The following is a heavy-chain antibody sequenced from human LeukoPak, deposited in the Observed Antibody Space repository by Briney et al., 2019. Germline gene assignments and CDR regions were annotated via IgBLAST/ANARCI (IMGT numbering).Heavy chain of an antibody. Sequence: PGGSLRLSCAASGFTFSNFGMSWVRQAPGRGLQWVSGISGGGDTTYYAESVKGRFTISGDNSKNTLFLQMNSLSAEDTAVYYCAKTNGYYDHWGQGNLVAVSS. CDR2: ISGGGDTT. CDR3: AKTNGYYDH. J-gene: IGHJ5*02. D-gene: IGHD3-22*01. CDR1: GFTFSNFG. V-gene: IGHV3-23*01.